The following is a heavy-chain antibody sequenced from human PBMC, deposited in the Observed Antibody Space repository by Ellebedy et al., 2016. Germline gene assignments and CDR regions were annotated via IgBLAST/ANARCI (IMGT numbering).Heavy chain of an antibody. CDR1: GFTFSSYA. D-gene: IGHD2-15*01. J-gene: IGHJ4*02. CDR3: AKAGQIGYCSGGSCYPPVD. CDR2: ISGSGGST. V-gene: IGHV3-23*01. Sequence: GESLKISXAASGFTFSSYAMSWVRQAPGKGLEWVSAISGSGGSTYYADSVKGRFTISRDNSKNTLYLQMNSLRAEDTAVYYCAKAGQIGYCSGGSCYPPVDWGQGTLVTVSS.